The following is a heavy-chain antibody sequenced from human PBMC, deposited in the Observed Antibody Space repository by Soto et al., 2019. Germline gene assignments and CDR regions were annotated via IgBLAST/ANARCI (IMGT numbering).Heavy chain of an antibody. Sequence: EVQLLESGGGLVQPGGSLRLSCAASGFTFSVYPMSWVRQAPGKGLEWVSAISGSGGSAYYADSVKGRFTISRDNSKNTLYLEMTSLRAEDTAIYYCAKRIPAANWFDPWGQGTLVTVSS. CDR3: AKRIPAANWFDP. CDR1: GFTFSVYP. CDR2: ISGSGGSA. V-gene: IGHV3-23*01. J-gene: IGHJ5*02. D-gene: IGHD6-25*01.